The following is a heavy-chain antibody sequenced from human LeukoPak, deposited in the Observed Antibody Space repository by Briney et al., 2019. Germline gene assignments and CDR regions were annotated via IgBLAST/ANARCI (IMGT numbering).Heavy chain of an antibody. CDR2: IIPIFGTA. D-gene: IGHD6-6*01. J-gene: IGHJ4*02. CDR3: ASSGFDGSSADY. CDR1: GGTFSSYA. Sequence: SVKVSCKASGGTFSSYAISWVRQAPGQGLEWMGGIIPIFGTANYAQKFQGRVTITADESTSTAYMELSSLRSDDTAVYYCASSGFDGSSADYWGQGTLVTVSS. V-gene: IGHV1-69*13.